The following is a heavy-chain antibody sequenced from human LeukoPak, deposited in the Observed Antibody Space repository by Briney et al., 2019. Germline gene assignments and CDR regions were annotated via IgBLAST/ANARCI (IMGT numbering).Heavy chain of an antibody. Sequence: PGGSLRLSCAASGFTFSSYWMTWVRQAPGKGLEWVANIKQDGNEKYYVDSVKGRFTISRDNAKNSLYLQMNSLRVEDTAVYYCARAEVRTYYYDSSGSDDAFDIWGQGTMVTVSS. V-gene: IGHV3-7*01. CDR3: ARAEVRTYYYDSSGSDDAFDI. J-gene: IGHJ3*02. D-gene: IGHD3-22*01. CDR1: GFTFSSYW. CDR2: IKQDGNEK.